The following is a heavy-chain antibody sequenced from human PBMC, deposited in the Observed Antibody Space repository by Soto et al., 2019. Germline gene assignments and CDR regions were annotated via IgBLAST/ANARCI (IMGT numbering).Heavy chain of an antibody. Sequence: GGSLRLSCAASGFTFSSYAMHWVRQAPGKGLEWVAVISYDGSNKYYADSVKGRFTISRDNSKNTLYLQMNSLRAEDTAVYYCARDNEGDGYNSAIDYWGQGTLVTVSS. CDR2: ISYDGSNK. J-gene: IGHJ4*02. D-gene: IGHD2-21*01. V-gene: IGHV3-30-3*01. CDR3: ARDNEGDGYNSAIDY. CDR1: GFTFSSYA.